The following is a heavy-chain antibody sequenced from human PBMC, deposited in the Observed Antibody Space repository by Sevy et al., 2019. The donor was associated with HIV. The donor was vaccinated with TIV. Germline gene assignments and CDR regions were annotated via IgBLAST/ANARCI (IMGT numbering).Heavy chain of an antibody. J-gene: IGHJ6*02. Sequence: ASVKVSCKASGYTFTDYYIHWVRQAPGQGLEWMGWINPKSGGTNYAQKFHGRVTMTRDTSSSTAYMELSRLRSDDTAVYYCARVVEPAGIDPYYYGVDVWGPGATVIVSS. CDR3: ARVVEPAGIDPYYYGVDV. CDR2: INPKSGGT. V-gene: IGHV1-2*02. D-gene: IGHD2-2*02. CDR1: GYTFTDYY.